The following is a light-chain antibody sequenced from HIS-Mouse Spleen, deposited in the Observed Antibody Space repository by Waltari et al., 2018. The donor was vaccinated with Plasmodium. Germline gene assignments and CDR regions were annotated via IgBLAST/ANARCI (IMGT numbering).Light chain of an antibody. CDR1: SLPKKY. Sequence: SYDLTQPPSASVSPAQTPTITFSGDSLPKKYAYSYQQKSGQAPVLVIYEDSKRPSGIPERFSGSSSGTMATLTISGAQVEDEADYYCYSTDSSGNHRVFGGGTKLTVL. V-gene: IGLV3-10*01. CDR2: EDS. CDR3: YSTDSSGNHRV. J-gene: IGLJ3*02.